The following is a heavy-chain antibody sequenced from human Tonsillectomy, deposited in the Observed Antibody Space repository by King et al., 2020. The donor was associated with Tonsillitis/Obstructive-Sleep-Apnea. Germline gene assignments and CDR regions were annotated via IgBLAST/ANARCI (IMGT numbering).Heavy chain of an antibody. D-gene: IGHD6-6*01. J-gene: IGHJ4*02. Sequence: QLQESGPGLVKPSETLSLTCTVSGGSISSYYWSWIRQPPGKGLEWIGYIYYSGSTNYNPSLKSRVTISVETSKNQFSLKLSSVTAADTAVDYCARHSPYSSYTYYWGQGTLVTVSS. CDR2: IYYSGST. CDR3: ARHSPYSSYTYY. V-gene: IGHV4-59*08. CDR1: GGSISSYY.